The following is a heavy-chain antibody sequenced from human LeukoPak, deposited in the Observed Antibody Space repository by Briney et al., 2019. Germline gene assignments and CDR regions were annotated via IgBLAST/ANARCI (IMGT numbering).Heavy chain of an antibody. D-gene: IGHD3-22*01. CDR3: ARKINYYDSSGYYSPAGFDY. CDR2: IIPIFGTA. J-gene: IGHJ4*02. CDR1: GGTFSSYA. Sequence: GASVTVSCKASGGTFSSYAISWVRQAPGQGLEWMGGIIPIFGTANYAQKFQGRVTITADESTSTAYMELSSLRSEDTAVYYCARKINYYDSSGYYSPAGFDYWGQGTLVTVSS. V-gene: IGHV1-69*13.